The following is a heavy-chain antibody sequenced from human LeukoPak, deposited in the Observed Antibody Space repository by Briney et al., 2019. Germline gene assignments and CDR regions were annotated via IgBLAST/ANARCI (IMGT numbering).Heavy chain of an antibody. J-gene: IGHJ4*02. CDR3: ATDDVTTGTKTALGY. CDR1: GFTFTSSA. D-gene: IGHD1-1*01. CDR2: IVVGSGNK. V-gene: IGHV1-58*01. Sequence: GASVKVSCKASGFTFTSSAVQWVRQARGQGLEWIGWIVVGSGNKNYAQKFQERVTINRDMSTSIAYMELSSLRSEDTAVYYCATDDVTTGTKTALGYWGQGTLVTVSS.